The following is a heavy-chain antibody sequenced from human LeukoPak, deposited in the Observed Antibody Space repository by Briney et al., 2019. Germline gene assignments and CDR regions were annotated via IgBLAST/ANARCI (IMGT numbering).Heavy chain of an antibody. V-gene: IGHV4-4*07. CDR2: IYTSGST. CDR3: ARDFVYCSSTSCSYGMDV. Sequence: PSETLSLTCTVSGGSISSYYWSWIRQPAGKGLEWIGRIYTSGSTNYNPSLKSRVTMSVDTSKNQFSLKLRSVTAADTAVYYCARDFVYCSSTSCSYGMDVWGQGTTVTVSS. CDR1: GGSISSYY. D-gene: IGHD2-2*01. J-gene: IGHJ6*02.